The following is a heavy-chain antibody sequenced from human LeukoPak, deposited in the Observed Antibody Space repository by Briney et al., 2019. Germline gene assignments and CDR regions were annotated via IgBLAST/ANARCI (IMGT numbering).Heavy chain of an antibody. CDR1: NYSISSGYY. CDR3: ARERGYSGYDYPVYYYYYYMDV. D-gene: IGHD5-12*01. V-gene: IGHV4-38-2*02. Sequence: PSETLSLTCTVSNYSISSGYYWGWIRQPPGKGLEWIASVYRSGSTYYNPSLKSRVTISVDTSKNQFSLKLSSVTAADTAVYYCARERGYSGYDYPVYYYYYYMDVWGKGTTVTVSS. CDR2: VYRSGST. J-gene: IGHJ6*03.